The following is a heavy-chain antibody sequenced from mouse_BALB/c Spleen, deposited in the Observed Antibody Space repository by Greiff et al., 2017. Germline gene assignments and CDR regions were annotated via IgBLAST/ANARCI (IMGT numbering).Heavy chain of an antibody. D-gene: IGHD1-1*01. CDR1: GFSLTSYG. Sequence: VQMVESGPGLVAPSQSLSITCTVSGFSLTSYGVHWVRQPPGKGLEWLGVIWAGGSTNYNSALMSRLSISKDNSKSQVFLKMNSLQTDDTAMYYCARDSYYYGSYYAMDYWGQGTSVTVSS. J-gene: IGHJ4*01. V-gene: IGHV2-9*02. CDR2: IWAGGST. CDR3: ARDSYYYGSYYAMDY.